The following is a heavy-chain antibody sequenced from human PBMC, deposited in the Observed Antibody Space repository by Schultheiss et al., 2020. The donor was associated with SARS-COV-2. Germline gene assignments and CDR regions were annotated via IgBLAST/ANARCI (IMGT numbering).Heavy chain of an antibody. Sequence: SETLSLTCAVSGYSISSGYYWGWIRQPPGKGLEWIGEINHSGSTNYNPSLKSRVTISVDTSKNQFSLKLSSVTAADTAVYYCARESGSSGTAWWGQGTLVTVSS. CDR3: ARESGSSGTAW. CDR1: GYSISSGYY. CDR2: INHSGST. D-gene: IGHD3-22*01. V-gene: IGHV4-38-2*02. J-gene: IGHJ4*02.